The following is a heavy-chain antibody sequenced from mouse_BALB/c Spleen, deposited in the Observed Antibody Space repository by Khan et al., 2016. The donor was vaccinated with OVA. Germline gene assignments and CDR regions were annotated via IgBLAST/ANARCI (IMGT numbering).Heavy chain of an antibody. J-gene: IGHJ1*01. CDR3: ASDYYSDDEGYWYFDV. CDR2: INSNGGTS. V-gene: IGHV5-6-3*01. D-gene: IGHD2-12*01. CDR1: GFTFSGYG. Sequence: EVELVESGGGLVQPGGSLKLSCAAAGFTFSGYGMSWVRQTPDKRLELVATINSNGGTSYYPDSVKGRFTISRDNVKNTLHLQMSSLKSEDTAMYYCASDYYSDDEGYWYFDVWGAGTTVTVSS.